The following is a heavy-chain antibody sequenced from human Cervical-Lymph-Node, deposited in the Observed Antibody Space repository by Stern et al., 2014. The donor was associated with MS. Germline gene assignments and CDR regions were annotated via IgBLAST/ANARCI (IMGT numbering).Heavy chain of an antibody. Sequence: EVQLEESGAEVKKPGESLKISCKGSGYTFTNNWIAWVRQMPGKGLEWMGIIYPDDSDIRYSPSLQGQVTISAHKSISTALLQWRSLKAAESALYYCARPPPRRKWDDPNYGMDVWGQGTTVTVSS. V-gene: IGHV5-51*03. D-gene: IGHD1-1*01. CDR2: IYPDDSDI. CDR3: ARPPPRRKWDDPNYGMDV. CDR1: GYTFTNNW. J-gene: IGHJ6*02.